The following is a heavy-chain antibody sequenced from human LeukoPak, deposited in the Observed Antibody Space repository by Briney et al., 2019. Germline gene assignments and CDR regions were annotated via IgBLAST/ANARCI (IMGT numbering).Heavy chain of an antibody. V-gene: IGHV3-33*01. Sequence: PGRSLRLSCAASGPTFRNYGMHWVRQAPGKGLEWVAVIWYDGSNQYYVDSVKGRFTVSRDNAKNTLYLQMNSLRAEDTAVYYCATDRNSGKYYDYWGQGTLVTVSS. D-gene: IGHD1-26*01. CDR1: GPTFRNYG. CDR3: ATDRNSGKYYDY. CDR2: IWYDGSNQ. J-gene: IGHJ4*02.